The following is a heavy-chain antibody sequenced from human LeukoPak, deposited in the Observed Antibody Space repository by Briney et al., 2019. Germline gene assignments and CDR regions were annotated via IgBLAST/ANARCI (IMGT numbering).Heavy chain of an antibody. Sequence: SETLSLTCGVYGESFSGDYWSWIRQPPEKGLEWIGEINQSGSTNYIPSLKSRVTISVDTSKNQFSLKLISVTAADTAVYYCARGRWLQYGTWGQGTLVTVSS. CDR2: INQSGST. D-gene: IGHD5-24*01. J-gene: IGHJ5*02. CDR3: ARGRWLQYGT. CDR1: GESFSGDY. V-gene: IGHV4-34*01.